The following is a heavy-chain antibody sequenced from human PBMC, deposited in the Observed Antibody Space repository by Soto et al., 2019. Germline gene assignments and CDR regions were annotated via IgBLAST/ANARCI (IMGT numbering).Heavy chain of an antibody. J-gene: IGHJ3*02. V-gene: IGHV4-4*02. D-gene: IGHD4-17*01. CDR1: GGSISSSNW. CDR3: ARFMTMVTNLAFDI. Sequence: QVQLQESGPGLVKPSGTLSLTCAVSGGSISSSNWWSWVRQPPGKGLEWIGEIYYSGRTNYNPSLKSRVTISVDKSKNQFSLMLSSVTAADAAVYYCARFMTMVTNLAFDIWGQGTMVTVSS. CDR2: IYYSGRT.